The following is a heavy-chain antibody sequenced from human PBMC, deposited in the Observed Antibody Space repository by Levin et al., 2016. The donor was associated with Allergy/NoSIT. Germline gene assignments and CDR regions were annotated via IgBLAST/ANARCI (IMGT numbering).Heavy chain of an antibody. CDR3: ARQAYYYDSSGYYWGYYYYGMDV. CDR2: IYPGDSDT. Sequence: VRQMPGKGLEWMGIIYPGDSDTRYSPSFQGQVTISADKSIGTAYLQWSSLKASDTAMYYCARQAYYYDSSGYYWGYYYYGMDVWGQGTTVTVSS. J-gene: IGHJ6*02. V-gene: IGHV5-51*01. D-gene: IGHD3-22*01.